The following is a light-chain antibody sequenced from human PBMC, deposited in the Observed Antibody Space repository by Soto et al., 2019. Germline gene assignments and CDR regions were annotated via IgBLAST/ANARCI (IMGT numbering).Light chain of an antibody. J-gene: IGKJ1*01. CDR1: QSVGSSY. Sequence: EVVLTQSPGTLSLSPGERATLSCGASQSVGSSYLAWYQQKPGQAPRLLIYGASTRATGIPDRFSGSGSGTEYNLTISRLEAEDFAVYYCQQYINSPWTFGQGTKGEI. V-gene: IGKV3-20*01. CDR3: QQYINSPWT. CDR2: GAS.